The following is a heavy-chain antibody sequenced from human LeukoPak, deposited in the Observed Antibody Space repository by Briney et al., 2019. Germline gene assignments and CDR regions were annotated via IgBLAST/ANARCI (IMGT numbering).Heavy chain of an antibody. D-gene: IGHD6-19*01. CDR2: IYTSGST. J-gene: IGHJ4*02. CDR3: AREDSSGWYYFDY. Sequence: SETLSLTCTVSGGSISSYYWSWIRQPVGKGLEWIGRIYTSGSTNYNPSLKSRVTMSVDTSKNQFSLKLSSVTAADTAVYYCAREDSSGWYYFDYWGQGTLVTVSS. CDR1: GGSISSYY. V-gene: IGHV4-4*07.